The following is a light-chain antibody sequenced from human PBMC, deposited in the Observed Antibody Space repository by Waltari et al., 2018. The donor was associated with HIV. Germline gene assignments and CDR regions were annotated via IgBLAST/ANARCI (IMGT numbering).Light chain of an antibody. CDR3: QQYGSPPLT. V-gene: IGKV3-20*01. J-gene: IGKJ4*01. CDR2: GAS. CDR1: QAVNIY. Sequence: PGERATLSCRASQAVNIYLAWYQQKSGQAPRLLMFGASARAAGIPERFTGSGSGTDFTLTITRLEPEDFAVYYCQQYGSPPLTFGGGTKVEIK.